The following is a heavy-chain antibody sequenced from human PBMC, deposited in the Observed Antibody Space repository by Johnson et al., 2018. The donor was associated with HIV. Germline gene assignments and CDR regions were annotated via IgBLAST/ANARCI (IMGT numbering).Heavy chain of an antibody. J-gene: IGHJ3*02. CDR2: IHSDETDT. D-gene: IGHD4/OR15-4a*01. V-gene: IGHV3-74*02. CDR1: GFTFDYYW. CDR3: AKSPGKDHGGNSGGFDI. Sequence: VQLVESGGALVQPGGSLRLSCAASGFTFDYYWMHWVRQAPGKGLVWVSHIHSDETDTTYADSVKGRFTISRDNSKNTLYLQMNSLRAEDTAVYYCAKSPGKDHGGNSGGFDIWGQGTMVTVSS.